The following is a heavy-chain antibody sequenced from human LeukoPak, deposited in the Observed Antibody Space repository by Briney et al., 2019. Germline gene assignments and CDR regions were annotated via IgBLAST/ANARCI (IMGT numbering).Heavy chain of an antibody. CDR1: GFTFSNYV. CDR2: ISHDGNSR. V-gene: IGHV3-30-3*01. D-gene: IGHD3-16*02. Sequence: GGSLRLSCAASGFTFSNYVMYWVRQAPGGGLECVAVISHDGNSRGYADSVKGRFTISRDNSQNTLYLQMNSLRGEDTAVYYCARDYRYGMDVWGLGTTVTVSS. CDR3: ARDYRYGMDV. J-gene: IGHJ6*02.